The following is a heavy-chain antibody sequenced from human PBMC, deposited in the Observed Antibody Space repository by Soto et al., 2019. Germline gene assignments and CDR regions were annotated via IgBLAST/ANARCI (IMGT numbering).Heavy chain of an antibody. D-gene: IGHD6-13*01. J-gene: IGHJ3*02. CDR3: ARGSYSSSWSHAYDI. CDR2: FGSSSSYI. CDR1: GFTFSSYT. V-gene: IGHV3-21*01. Sequence: EVQLVESGGGLVKPGGSLRLSCAASGFTFSSYTMNWVRQAPGKGLEWVSSFGSSSSYIYYADSVKGRFTISRDNAKNSLYLQMNSLRAEDTAMYYCARGSYSSSWSHAYDIWGQGTMVTVSS.